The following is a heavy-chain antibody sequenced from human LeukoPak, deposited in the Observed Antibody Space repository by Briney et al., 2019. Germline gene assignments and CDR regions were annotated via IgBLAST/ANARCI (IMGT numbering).Heavy chain of an antibody. CDR3: ARGDYGDYEPLGDY. CDR2: INPNSGGT. D-gene: IGHD4-17*01. V-gene: IGHV1-2*02. Sequence: ASVKVSCKASGYTFTGYYMHWVRQAPGQGLEWMGWINPNSGGTNYAQKFQGRVTMTRDTSISTAYMELSRLRSDDTVVYYCARGDYGDYEPLGDYWGQGTLVTVSS. J-gene: IGHJ4*02. CDR1: GYTFTGYY.